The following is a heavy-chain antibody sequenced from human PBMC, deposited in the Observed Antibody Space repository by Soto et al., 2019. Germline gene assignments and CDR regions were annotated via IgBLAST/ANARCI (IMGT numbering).Heavy chain of an antibody. CDR3: AKDGSDYYDFWSGYYPAPYYFDY. Sequence: GGSLRLSCAASGFTFSSYAMSWVRQAPGKGLERVSAISGSGGSTYYADSVKGRFTISRDNSKNTLYLQMNSLRAEDTAVYYCAKDGSDYYDFWSGYYPAPYYFDYWGQGTLVTVSS. D-gene: IGHD3-3*01. CDR2: ISGSGGST. J-gene: IGHJ4*02. CDR1: GFTFSSYA. V-gene: IGHV3-23*01.